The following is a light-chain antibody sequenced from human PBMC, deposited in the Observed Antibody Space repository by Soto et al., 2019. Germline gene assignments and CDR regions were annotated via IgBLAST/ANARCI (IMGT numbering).Light chain of an antibody. CDR1: SSDVGIYNY. Sequence: QSALTQPASVSGSPGQSIAISCTGTSSDVGIYNYVSWYQQHPGKVPKLIIYEVTNRPSGVSNRFSGSKSGNTASLAIGGLQSEDGADYYCAAWDDSLGAYVFGTGTKLTVL. CDR3: AAWDDSLGAYV. CDR2: EVT. J-gene: IGLJ1*01. V-gene: IGLV2-14*01.